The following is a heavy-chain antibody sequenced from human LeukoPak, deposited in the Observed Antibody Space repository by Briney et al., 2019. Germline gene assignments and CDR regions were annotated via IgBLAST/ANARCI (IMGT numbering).Heavy chain of an antibody. CDR2: ISSSSYI. Sequence: GGSLRLSCAASGFTFSSYSMNWVRQAPGKGLEWVSSISSSSYIYYADSVKGRFTISRDNAKNSLYLQMNSLRAEDTAVYYCARGTLNVEMATMRYWGQGTLVTVSS. CDR3: ARGTLNVEMATMRY. V-gene: IGHV3-21*01. D-gene: IGHD5-24*01. CDR1: GFTFSSYS. J-gene: IGHJ4*02.